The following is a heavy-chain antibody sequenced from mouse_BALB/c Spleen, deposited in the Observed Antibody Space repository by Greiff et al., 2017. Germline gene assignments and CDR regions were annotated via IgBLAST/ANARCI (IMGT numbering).Heavy chain of an antibody. CDR3: ARGVVATNYFDY. V-gene: IGHV1S137*01. Sequence: LQESGAELVRPGVSVKISCKGSGYTFTDYAMHWVKQSHAKSLEWIGVISTYYGDASYNQKFKGKATMTVDKSSSTAYMELARLTSEDSAIYYCARGVVATNYFDYWGQGTTLTVSS. D-gene: IGHD1-1*01. J-gene: IGHJ2*01. CDR1: GYTFTDYA. CDR2: ISTYYGDA.